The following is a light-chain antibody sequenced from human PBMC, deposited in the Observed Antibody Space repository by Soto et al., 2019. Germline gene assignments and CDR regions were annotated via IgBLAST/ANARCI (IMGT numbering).Light chain of an antibody. CDR2: EDN. V-gene: IGLV6-57*04. J-gene: IGLJ2*01. CDR1: SGSIASNY. CDR3: QSYDSSNVV. Sequence: NFMLTQPHSVSESPGKTVTISCTRSSGSIASNYVQWYQQRPGSAPTTVIYEDNQRPSGVPDRFSGSIASSSNSASLTISGLKNEDEADYYCQSYDSSNVVFGGGTKLTVL.